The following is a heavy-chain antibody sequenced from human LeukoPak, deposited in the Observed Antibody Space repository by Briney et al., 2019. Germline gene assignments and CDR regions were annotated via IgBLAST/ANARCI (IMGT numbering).Heavy chain of an antibody. Sequence: ASVKVSCKASGYTFTGYYMHWVRQAPGQGLKWMGWINPNSGGTNYAQKFQGRVTMTRDTSISTAYMELSRLRSDDTAVYYCARDYYGSGSYHDYWGQGTLVTVSS. D-gene: IGHD3-10*01. J-gene: IGHJ4*02. CDR3: ARDYYGSGSYHDY. V-gene: IGHV1-2*02. CDR2: INPNSGGT. CDR1: GYTFTGYY.